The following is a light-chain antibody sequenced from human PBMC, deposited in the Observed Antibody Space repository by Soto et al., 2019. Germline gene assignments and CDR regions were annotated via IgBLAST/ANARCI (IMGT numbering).Light chain of an antibody. CDR2: AAS. CDR1: HSINTSF. CDR3: QQYGSSQYT. V-gene: IGKV3-20*01. J-gene: IGKJ2*01. Sequence: EIVLTQSPGTLSLSPGDRATLSCRASHSINTSFLAWFQQKPGQAPRLLIYAASTRATGIPDRFSGSGSGTDFTLTISRLEPEDFAVYYCQQYGSSQYTFGQGTKLEIK.